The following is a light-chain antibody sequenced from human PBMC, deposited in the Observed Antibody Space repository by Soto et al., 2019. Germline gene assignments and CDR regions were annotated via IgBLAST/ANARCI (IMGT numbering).Light chain of an antibody. J-gene: IGLJ1*01. CDR3: SSYTRSRTYV. V-gene: IGLV2-14*01. CDR1: SSDVGGYNY. Sequence: QSVRTQPASASGSPGQSITISCTGTSSDVGGYNYVSWYQQHPGKAPKLMIYDVSNRPSGVSNRFSGSKSGNTASLTISGLQAEDEADYYCSSYTRSRTYVFGTGTKVTVL. CDR2: DVS.